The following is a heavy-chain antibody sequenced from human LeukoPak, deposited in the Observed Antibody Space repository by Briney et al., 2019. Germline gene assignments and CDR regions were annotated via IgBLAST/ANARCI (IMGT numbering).Heavy chain of an antibody. J-gene: IGHJ4*02. CDR2: IWYGGSNK. CDR3: AITLMTDYYDSSGITY. Sequence: PGGSLRLSCAASGFTFSSYGTHWVRQAPGKGLEWVAVIWYGGSNKYYADSVKGRFTISRDNSKNTLYLQMNSLRAEDTAVYYCAITLMTDYYDSSGITYWGQGTLVTVSS. CDR1: GFTFSSYG. D-gene: IGHD3-22*01. V-gene: IGHV3-33*01.